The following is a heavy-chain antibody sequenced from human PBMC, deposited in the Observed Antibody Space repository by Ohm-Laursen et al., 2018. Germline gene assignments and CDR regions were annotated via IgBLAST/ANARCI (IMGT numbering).Heavy chain of an antibody. CDR1: GGSISSGGYY. D-gene: IGHD3-22*01. CDR2: IYYSGST. CDR3: ARLGKSSGTDY. V-gene: IGHV4-31*03. Sequence: SDTLSLTCTVSGGSISSGGYYWSWIRQHPGKGLEWIGYIYYSGSTYYNPSLKSRVTISVDTSKNQFSLKLSSVTAADTAVYYCARLGKSSGTDYWGQGALVTVSS. J-gene: IGHJ4*02.